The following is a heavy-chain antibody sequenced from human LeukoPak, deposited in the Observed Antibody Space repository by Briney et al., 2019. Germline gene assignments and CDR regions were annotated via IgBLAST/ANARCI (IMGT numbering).Heavy chain of an antibody. V-gene: IGHV3-15*07. CDR3: TTEASGSGWAF. Sequence: GGSLRLSCAASGFTFSTAPMNWVRQAPGKGLEWVGRIKSKADGGTADYAEPLKGRFTISRDDSQNMWYLQMNRLRTDDTAVYYCTTEASGSGWAFWGQGTLVPGSS. CDR2: IKSKADGGTA. J-gene: IGHJ4*02. CDR1: GFTFSTAP. D-gene: IGHD6-19*01.